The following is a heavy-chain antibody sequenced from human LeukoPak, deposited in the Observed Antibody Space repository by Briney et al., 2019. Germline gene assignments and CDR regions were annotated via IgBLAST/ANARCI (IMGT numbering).Heavy chain of an antibody. V-gene: IGHV1-2*02. CDR1: GYTFTSYY. J-gene: IGHJ3*02. CDR2: INPNSGGT. Sequence: ASVKVSCKASGYTFTSYYMHWVRQAPGQGLEWMGWINPNSGGTNYAQKFQGRVTMTRDTSISTAYMELSRLRSDDTAVYYCARGLGGYSSGWYNDAFDIWGQGTMVTVSS. D-gene: IGHD6-19*01. CDR3: ARGLGGYSSGWYNDAFDI.